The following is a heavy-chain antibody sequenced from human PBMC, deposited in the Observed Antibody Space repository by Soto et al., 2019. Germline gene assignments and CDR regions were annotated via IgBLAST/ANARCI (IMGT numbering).Heavy chain of an antibody. Sequence: QLQLPESGPGLVKSSETLSLTCTVSGGSISSSSYYWVWIRQPPGNGLEWIGSIYYSGSTYYNPSLNISVTIAVDTSKNPFSPALRSVTAADTAVDYCARRGSIIGYGYWGQGTLFTF. D-gene: IGHD6-13*01. CDR1: GGSISSSSYY. J-gene: IGHJ4*02. V-gene: IGHV4-39*01. CDR2: IYYSGST. CDR3: ARRGSIIGYGY.